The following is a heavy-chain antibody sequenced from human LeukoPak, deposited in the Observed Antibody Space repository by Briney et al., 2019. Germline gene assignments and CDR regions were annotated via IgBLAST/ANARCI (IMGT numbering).Heavy chain of an antibody. CDR2: IQSDGSYK. Sequence: PGTSLRLSCAGSGFTFSHYGMHWVRQGPGKGLEWVAGIQSDGSYKYYEDSLKGRFTISRDNFKNILYLQMNSLRAEDTAVYSCARDVDTSNHMSIFDPWGQGTLVIVSS. CDR1: GFTFSHYG. CDR3: ARDVDTSNHMSIFDP. V-gene: IGHV3-33*01. D-gene: IGHD3-3*02. J-gene: IGHJ5*02.